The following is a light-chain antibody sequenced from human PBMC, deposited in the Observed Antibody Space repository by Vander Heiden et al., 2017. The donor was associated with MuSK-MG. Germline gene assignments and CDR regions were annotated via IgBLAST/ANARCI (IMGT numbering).Light chain of an antibody. V-gene: IGKV3-15*01. CDR3: QHYNNWGT. CDR2: GAS. CDR1: RSVSSN. Sequence: EIVLTQSPVTLSVSPGERATISSRASRSVSSNLAWHQQKPGQAPMLLIYGASTRASGIPARFSGSGSGTEFPLTSSSLQSEDFAVYYCQHYNNWGTFGQGTKVEIK. J-gene: IGKJ1*01.